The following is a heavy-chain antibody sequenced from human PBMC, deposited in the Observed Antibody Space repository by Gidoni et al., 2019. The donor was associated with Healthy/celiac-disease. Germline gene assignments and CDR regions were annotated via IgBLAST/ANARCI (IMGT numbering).Heavy chain of an antibody. J-gene: IGHJ6*02. Sequence: QVQLVQSGAEVKKPGSSVKVSCKASGGTFSSYAISWVRQAPGQGLEWMGGIIPIFGTANYAQKFQGRVTITADESTSTAYMELSSLRSEDTAVYYCARVFYGGSCWLGYGMDVWGQGTTVTVSS. V-gene: IGHV1-69*01. CDR2: IIPIFGTA. D-gene: IGHD2-15*01. CDR3: ARVFYGGSCWLGYGMDV. CDR1: GGTFSSYA.